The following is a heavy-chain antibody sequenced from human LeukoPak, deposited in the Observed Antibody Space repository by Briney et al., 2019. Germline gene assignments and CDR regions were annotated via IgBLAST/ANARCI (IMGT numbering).Heavy chain of an antibody. V-gene: IGHV4-38-2*02. J-gene: IGHJ4*02. CDR1: GYSISSGYY. CDR2: IYHVGTT. D-gene: IGHD4-17*01. Sequence: SETLSLTCTVSGYSISSGYYWGWIRQPPGKGLEWIGSIYHVGTTYYNPSLKSRLTISVDTSKNQFSLNLSSVTAADTAVYYCARVNYGDYFDYWGQGTLVTVPS. CDR3: ARVNYGDYFDY.